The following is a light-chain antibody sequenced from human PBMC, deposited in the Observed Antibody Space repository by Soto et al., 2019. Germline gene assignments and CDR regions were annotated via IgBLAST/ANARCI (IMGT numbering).Light chain of an antibody. V-gene: IGLV2-8*01. Sequence: SVLTHPPPPSGAPWQSVAPSFTRNSSVVGGYNYVSWYQLHPGKAPKLMIYEVNLRPSGVPDRFSGSKSGNTASLTVSGLQAEDEADYYCSSYAGNNNYVFGTGTKVTVL. CDR3: SSYAGNNNYV. J-gene: IGLJ1*01. CDR2: EVN. CDR1: SSVVGGYNY.